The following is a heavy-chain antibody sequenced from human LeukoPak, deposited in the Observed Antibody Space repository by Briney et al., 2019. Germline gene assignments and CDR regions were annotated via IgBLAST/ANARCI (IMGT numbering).Heavy chain of an antibody. CDR2: IYDSGST. CDR3: ARFGTSSSRFFDQ. Sequence: PSETLSLTCTVSGGSISSYYWSWIRQPPGRGLEWIGYIYDSGSTNYNPSLKSRVTISVDTSKNQFSLKLSSVTAADTAVYYCARFGTSSSRFFDQWGQGTLVTVSS. D-gene: IGHD6-6*01. J-gene: IGHJ4*02. V-gene: IGHV4-59*01. CDR1: GGSISSYY.